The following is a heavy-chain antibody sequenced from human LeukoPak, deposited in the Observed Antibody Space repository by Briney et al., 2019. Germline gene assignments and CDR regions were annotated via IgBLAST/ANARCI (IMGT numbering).Heavy chain of an antibody. J-gene: IGHJ4*02. V-gene: IGHV3-7*01. D-gene: IGHD6-19*01. Sequence: PGGSLRLSCAASGFTFSSYWMSWVRQAPGKGREWVANKTQDGSEKYYVDSVKGRFTISRDNAKNSLYLRMNSLRAKDTAVYYCARDRSYSSDWFDPQGHWGQGTLVTVSS. CDR3: ARDRSYSSDWFDPQGH. CDR2: KTQDGSEK. CDR1: GFTFSSYW.